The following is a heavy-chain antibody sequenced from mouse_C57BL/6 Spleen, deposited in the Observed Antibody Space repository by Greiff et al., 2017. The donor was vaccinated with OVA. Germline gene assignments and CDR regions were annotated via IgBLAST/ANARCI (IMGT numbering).Heavy chain of an antibody. Sequence: EVKLVESGPGLVKPSQSLSLTCSVTGYSITSGYYWNWIRQFPGNKLEWMGYISYDGSNNYNPSLKNRISITRDTSKNQFFLKLNSVTTEDTATYYCARDHYGSSLRFAYWGQGTLVTVSA. V-gene: IGHV3-6*01. CDR1: GYSITSGYY. J-gene: IGHJ3*01. CDR3: ARDHYGSSLRFAY. CDR2: ISYDGSN. D-gene: IGHD1-1*01.